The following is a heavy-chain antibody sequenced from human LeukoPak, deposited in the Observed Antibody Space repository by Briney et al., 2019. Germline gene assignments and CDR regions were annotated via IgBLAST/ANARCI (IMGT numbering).Heavy chain of an antibody. CDR2: IYYSGST. D-gene: IGHD2-2*01. V-gene: IGHV4-59*01. J-gene: IGHJ6*02. CDR1: GGSISSYY. Sequence: SETLSLTCTVSGGSISSYYWSWIRQPPGKGLEWIGYIYYSGSTNYNPSLKSRVTISVDTSKNQFSLKLSSVTAADTAVYYCASAVPGGDIVVVPAAYYYYGMDVWGQGTTVTVSS. CDR3: ASAVPGGDIVVVPAAYYYYGMDV.